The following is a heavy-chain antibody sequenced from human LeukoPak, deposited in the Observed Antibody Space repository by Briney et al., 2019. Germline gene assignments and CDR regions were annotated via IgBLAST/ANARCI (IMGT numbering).Heavy chain of an antibody. CDR1: GFTFDDYG. J-gene: IGHJ4*02. CDR3: ARAYYDFWSGYSVLKY. CDR2: INWNGGST. Sequence: RAGGSLRLSCAASGFTFDDYGMSWVRQAPGKGLEWVSGINWNGGSTGCADSVKGRFTISRDNAKNSLYLQMNSLRAEDTALYYCARAYYDFWSGYSVLKYWGQGTLVTVSS. D-gene: IGHD3-3*01. V-gene: IGHV3-20*04.